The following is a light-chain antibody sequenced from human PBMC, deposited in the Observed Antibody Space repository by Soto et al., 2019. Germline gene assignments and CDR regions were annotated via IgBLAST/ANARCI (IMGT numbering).Light chain of an antibody. Sequence: EIVLTQSPATLSVSPGERATLSCLASQSVSSNLAWYQQKPGQAPRLLIYDVSNRASGIPARFSGSGSETDFTLTISSLEPEDFAVYYCQQRSDWPLTFGQGTRLEI. V-gene: IGKV3-11*01. CDR3: QQRSDWPLT. CDR2: DVS. J-gene: IGKJ5*01. CDR1: QSVSSN.